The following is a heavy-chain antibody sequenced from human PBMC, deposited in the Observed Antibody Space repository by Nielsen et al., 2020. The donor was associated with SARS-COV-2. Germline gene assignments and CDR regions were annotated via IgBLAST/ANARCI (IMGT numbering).Heavy chain of an antibody. CDR1: GDSISSDNYY. Sequence: LRLSCTVSGDSISSDNYYWSWIRQPAGKGLEWIGRIYATGNTNYNPSLKSRVTISVDRSKNQFSLKLRFVTAADTAVYYCARAPDIVLGPTAIPIWGQGTMVPVSS. J-gene: IGHJ3*02. CDR2: IYATGNT. CDR3: ARAPDIVLGPTAIPI. V-gene: IGHV4-61*02. D-gene: IGHD2-2*01.